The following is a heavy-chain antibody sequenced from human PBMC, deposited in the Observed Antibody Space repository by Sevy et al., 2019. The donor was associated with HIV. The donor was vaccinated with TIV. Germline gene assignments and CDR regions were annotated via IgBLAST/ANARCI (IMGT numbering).Heavy chain of an antibody. Sequence: GGFLRLSCAASGFTFSSYAMSWVRQAPGKGLELVSTIRGSGGSTYYADSVKGRFTISRDNSKNTLYLQMNSLRAEDTAVYYCHGDYDSSQLASYYYYGMDVWGQGTTVTVSS. CDR2: IRGSGGST. D-gene: IGHD3-22*01. CDR3: HGDYDSSQLASYYYYGMDV. CDR1: GFTFSSYA. J-gene: IGHJ6*02. V-gene: IGHV3-23*01.